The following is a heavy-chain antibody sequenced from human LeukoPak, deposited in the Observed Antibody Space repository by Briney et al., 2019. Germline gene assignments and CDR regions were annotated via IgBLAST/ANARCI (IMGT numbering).Heavy chain of an antibody. Sequence: AGGSLRLSCAASGFTFSNYWVHWVRQAPGKGLVWVSRINRDGSTTKCADSVKGRFTVSRDNAKNTLNLQMNSLGAEDTAVYYCARDKKSGESSEIDYWGQGTLVTVSS. J-gene: IGHJ4*02. V-gene: IGHV3-74*03. CDR1: GFTFSNYW. CDR3: ARDKKSGESSEIDY. CDR2: INRDGSTT. D-gene: IGHD3-10*01.